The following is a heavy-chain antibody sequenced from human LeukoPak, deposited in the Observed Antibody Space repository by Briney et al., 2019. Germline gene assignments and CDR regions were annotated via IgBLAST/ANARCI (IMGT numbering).Heavy chain of an antibody. V-gene: IGHV1-2*02. CDR2: INPNSGGT. CDR1: GYTFTGYY. J-gene: IGHJ5*02. CDR3: ARGGLYYRSGSYYRRSWFDP. D-gene: IGHD3-10*01. Sequence: ASVKVSCKASGYTFTGYYMHWVRQAPGQGLEWMGWINPNSGGTNYAQKFQGRVTMTRDTSISTAYMELSRLRSDDTAVYYCARGGLYYRSGSYYRRSWFDPWGQGTLVTVSS.